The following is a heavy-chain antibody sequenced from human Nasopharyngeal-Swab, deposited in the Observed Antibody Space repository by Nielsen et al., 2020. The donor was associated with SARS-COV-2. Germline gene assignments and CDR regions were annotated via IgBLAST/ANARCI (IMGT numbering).Heavy chain of an antibody. CDR3: ARASGYDFGYYYGMDV. J-gene: IGHJ6*02. CDR2: ISSSSSYI. D-gene: IGHD5-12*01. V-gene: IGHV3-21*01. Sequence: GESLKISCAASGFTFSSYSMNWVRQASGKGLEWVSSISSSSSYIYYADSVKGRFTISRDNAKNSLYLQMNSLRAEDTAVYYCARASGYDFGYYYGMDVWGQGTTVTVSS. CDR1: GFTFSSYS.